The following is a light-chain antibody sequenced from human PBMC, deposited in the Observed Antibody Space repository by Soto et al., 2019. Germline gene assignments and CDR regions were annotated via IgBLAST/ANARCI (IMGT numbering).Light chain of an antibody. CDR1: QSLLHSNGYNY. CDR3: MQALQTPYT. Sequence: DIVMTQSPLSLPVTPGEPASISCRSSQSLLHSNGYNYLDWYLQKPGQSPQLLIYLGSNRASGVPDRFSGSGSGTDFTLKISRVEAEDVGVYYGMQALQTPYTLGQGTKLEIK. V-gene: IGKV2-28*01. J-gene: IGKJ2*01. CDR2: LGS.